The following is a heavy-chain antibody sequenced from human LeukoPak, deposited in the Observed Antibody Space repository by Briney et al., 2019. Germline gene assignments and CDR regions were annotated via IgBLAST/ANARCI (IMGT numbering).Heavy chain of an antibody. Sequence: GGSLRLSCTASGFTFGDYAMSWVRQAPGKGLEWVGFIRGKAYGGTTEYAASVRGRFTISRDDSKSIAYLQVNSLKTEDTGVYYCSRDGSGIHYVMVVWGQGTRVTGSS. CDR3: SRDGSGIHYVMVV. CDR2: IRGKAYGGTT. D-gene: IGHD1-26*01. J-gene: IGHJ6*02. V-gene: IGHV3-49*04. CDR1: GFTFGDYA.